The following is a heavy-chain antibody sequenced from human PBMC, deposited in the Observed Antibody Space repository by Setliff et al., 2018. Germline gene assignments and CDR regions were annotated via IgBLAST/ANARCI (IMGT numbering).Heavy chain of an antibody. CDR3: ARQPSSGSYYNPRPYYFDY. Sequence: SETLSLTCTVSGGSISRYHWSWIRQPPGKGLEWIGYIQTSGTTNYNPSLKSRVTMSVDTSKNQFSLNLRSVTAADTAVYYCARQPSSGSYYNPRPYYFDYWGQGTLVTVSS. CDR1: GGSISRYH. V-gene: IGHV4-59*13. CDR2: IQTSGTT. J-gene: IGHJ4*02. D-gene: IGHD3-10*01.